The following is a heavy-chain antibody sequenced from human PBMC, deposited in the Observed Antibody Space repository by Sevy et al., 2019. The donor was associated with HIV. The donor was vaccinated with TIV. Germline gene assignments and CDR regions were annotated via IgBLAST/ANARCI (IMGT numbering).Heavy chain of an antibody. CDR2: IPMTEIST. J-gene: IGHJ4*02. D-gene: IGHD6-19*01. V-gene: IGHV3-23*05. CDR3: ARGWPINF. CDR1: GYTFTSYA. Sequence: GGSLRFSCAASGYTFTSYAMSWVRQAPGKGLEWVSTIPMTEISTIFANSVKGRFTISRDNSKSTVHLQMNSLRAEDTALYYCARGWPINFWGQGTLVTVSS.